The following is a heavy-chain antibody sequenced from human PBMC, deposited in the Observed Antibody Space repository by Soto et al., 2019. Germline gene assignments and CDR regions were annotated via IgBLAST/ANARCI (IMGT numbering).Heavy chain of an antibody. D-gene: IGHD3-22*01. CDR2: IYYSGST. Sequence: PSETLSLTCTVSGGSISSGGYYWSWIRQHPGKGLEWIGYIYYSGSTYYNPSLKSRVTISVDTSKNQFSLKLSSVTAADTAVYYCARAYLPYYYDSSGPYRGGFDPWGQGTLVTVSS. CDR3: ARAYLPYYYDSSGPYRGGFDP. CDR1: GGSISSGGYY. J-gene: IGHJ5*02. V-gene: IGHV4-31*03.